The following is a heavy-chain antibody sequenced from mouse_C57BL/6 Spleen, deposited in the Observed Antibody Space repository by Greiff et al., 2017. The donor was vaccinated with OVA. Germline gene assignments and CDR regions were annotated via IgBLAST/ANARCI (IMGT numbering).Heavy chain of an antibody. CDR1: GYTFTSYG. CDR2: IYPRSGNT. CDR3: ARRSTVVAEEGAMDY. V-gene: IGHV1-81*01. J-gene: IGHJ4*01. Sequence: QVQLQQSGAELARPGASVKQSCKASGYTFTSYGISWVKQRTGQGLEWIGEIYPRSGNTYYNEKFKGKATLTADKSSSTAYMELRSLTSEDSAVYFCARRSTVVAEEGAMDYWGQGTSVTVSS. D-gene: IGHD1-1*01.